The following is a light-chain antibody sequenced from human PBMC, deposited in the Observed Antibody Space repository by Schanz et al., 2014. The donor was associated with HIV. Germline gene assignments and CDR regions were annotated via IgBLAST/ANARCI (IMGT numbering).Light chain of an antibody. V-gene: IGLV2-14*03. J-gene: IGLJ2*01. CDR2: DVS. CDR3: CSYAGSSTFVV. CDR1: SSDIGGYNY. Sequence: QSALTQPPSASGSPGQSVTISCTGTSSDIGGYNYVSWYQQHPGKTPKLMIYDVSNRPSGVSNRFSGSKSGNTASLTISGLQAEDEADYYCCSYAGSSTFVVFGGGTKVTVL.